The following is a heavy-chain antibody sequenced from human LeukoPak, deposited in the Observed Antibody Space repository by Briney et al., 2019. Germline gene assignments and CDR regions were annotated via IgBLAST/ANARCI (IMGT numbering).Heavy chain of an antibody. CDR3: ARVGGYCSSISNCYGDY. Sequence: GGSLRLSCAASGFTFSIYSMNWVSQAPGKGLEWVSFISSGSTNIYYADSVRGRFTISRDNAKNSLYLQMNSLRAEDTAVYYCARVGGYCSSISNCYGDYWGQGTLVTVSS. V-gene: IGHV3-21*01. J-gene: IGHJ4*02. CDR2: ISSGSTNI. CDR1: GFTFSIYS. D-gene: IGHD2-2*01.